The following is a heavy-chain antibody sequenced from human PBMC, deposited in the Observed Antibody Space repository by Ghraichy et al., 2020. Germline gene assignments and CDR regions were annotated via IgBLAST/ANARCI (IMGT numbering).Heavy chain of an antibody. Sequence: SETLYLTCTVSGGSISSSSYYWGWIRQPPGKGLEWIGSIYYSGSTYYNPSLKSRVTISVDTSKNQFSPKLSSVTAADTAVYYCARHEVAMIVVVQGWFDPWGQGTLVTVSS. CDR3: ARHEVAMIVVVQGWFDP. CDR2: IYYSGST. V-gene: IGHV4-39*01. J-gene: IGHJ5*02. CDR1: GGSISSSSYY. D-gene: IGHD3-22*01.